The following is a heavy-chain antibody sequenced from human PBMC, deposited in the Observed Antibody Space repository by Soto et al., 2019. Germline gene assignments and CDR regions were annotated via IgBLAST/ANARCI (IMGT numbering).Heavy chain of an antibody. V-gene: IGHV1-69*06. CDR1: GGTFSSYA. Sequence: QVQLVQSGAEVKKPGSSVKVSCKASGGTFSSYAISWVRQAPGQGLEWMGGIIPIFGTANYAQKFQGRVTITADKSTSKAYMERSSLRSEDTAVYYCAVQKQSGSYSLGWGQGTLVTVSS. CDR3: AVQKQSGSYSLG. CDR2: IIPIFGTA. J-gene: IGHJ4*02. D-gene: IGHD3-10*01.